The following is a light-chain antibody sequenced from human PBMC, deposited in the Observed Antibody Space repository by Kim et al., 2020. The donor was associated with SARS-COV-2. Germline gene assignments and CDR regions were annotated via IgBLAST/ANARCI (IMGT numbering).Light chain of an antibody. CDR1: QTVSTY. Sequence: DIQMTQSPSSLSASIGDRVTITCRASQTVSTYLNWYQQKPGKAPKVLIQSASSLQNGVPSRFSGRGSGTEFTLTISSLQPEDSATYFCHQTRRIPQTFGQGTKLEI. J-gene: IGKJ2*01. CDR3: HQTRRIPQT. CDR2: SAS. V-gene: IGKV1-39*01.